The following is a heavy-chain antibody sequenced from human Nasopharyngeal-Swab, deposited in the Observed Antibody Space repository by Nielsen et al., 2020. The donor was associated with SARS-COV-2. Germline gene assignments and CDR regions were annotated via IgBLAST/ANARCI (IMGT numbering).Heavy chain of an antibody. CDR3: AKKRGDLPDDYFFDY. Sequence: WVRQAPGQGLEWIGGIIPMFNTPNYAQKFQGRVTISADESTSTAYMEVSSLTSEDTAVYYCAKKRGDLPDDYFFDYWGQGTLVTVSS. CDR2: IIPMFNTP. J-gene: IGHJ4*02. D-gene: IGHD2-2*01. V-gene: IGHV1-69*01.